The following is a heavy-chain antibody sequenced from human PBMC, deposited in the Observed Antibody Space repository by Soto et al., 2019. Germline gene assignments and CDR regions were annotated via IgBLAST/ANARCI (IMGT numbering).Heavy chain of an antibody. Sequence: PGGSLRLSCAASGFTVSNNYMSWVRQAPGKGLEWVSVIYSGGSTYYADSVKGRFTISRDNSKNTLYLQMNSLRAEDTAVYYCARVLSITIFSPRYYYYYYMDVWGKGTTVTVSS. CDR3: ARVLSITIFSPRYYYYYYMDV. D-gene: IGHD3-9*01. V-gene: IGHV3-66*01. CDR2: IYSGGST. CDR1: GFTVSNNY. J-gene: IGHJ6*03.